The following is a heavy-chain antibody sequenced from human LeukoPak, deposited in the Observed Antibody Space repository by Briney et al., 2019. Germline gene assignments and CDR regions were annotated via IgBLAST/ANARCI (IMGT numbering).Heavy chain of an antibody. CDR3: ARDGATVVSPALFYYYYYMDV. CDR1: GFTFSSYW. Sequence: GGSLRLSCAASGFTFSSYWMSWVRQAPGKGLEWVANIKQDGSEKYYVDSVKGRFTISRDNSKNTLYLQMNSLREEDTAVYYCARDGATVVSPALFYYYYYMDVWGKGTTVTVSS. D-gene: IGHD4-23*01. J-gene: IGHJ6*03. CDR2: IKQDGSEK. V-gene: IGHV3-7*01.